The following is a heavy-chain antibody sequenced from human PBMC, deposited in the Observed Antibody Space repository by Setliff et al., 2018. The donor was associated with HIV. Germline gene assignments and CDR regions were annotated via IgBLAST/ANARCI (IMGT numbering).Heavy chain of an antibody. CDR1: GYAFATYD. CDR2: MNPYSGNT. V-gene: IGHV1-8*02. D-gene: IGHD6-6*01. J-gene: IGHJ4*02. CDR3: VTGSAARPFDY. Sequence: GASVKVSCKPSGYAFATYDINWVRQAAGQGLEWMGWMNPYSGNTGYAQKFRGRITMTRDTSRGTAHMELRSLRSEDTAVYYYVTGSAARPFDYWGQGTLVTVSS.